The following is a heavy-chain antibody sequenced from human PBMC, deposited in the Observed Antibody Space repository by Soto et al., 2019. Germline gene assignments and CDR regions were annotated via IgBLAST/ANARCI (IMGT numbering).Heavy chain of an antibody. CDR1: GGSISSGGYY. D-gene: IGHD6-13*01. V-gene: IGHV4-31*03. J-gene: IGHJ6*03. CDR3: ARVPRPEGYSSSWYVGYYYYYMDV. Sequence: QVQLQESGPGLVKPSQTLSLTCTVSGGSISSGGYYWSWIRQHPGKGLEWIGYIYYSGSTYYNPSLKSRVTISVDTSKNQFSLKLSSVTAADTAVYYCARVPRPEGYSSSWYVGYYYYYMDVWGKGTTVTVSS. CDR2: IYYSGST.